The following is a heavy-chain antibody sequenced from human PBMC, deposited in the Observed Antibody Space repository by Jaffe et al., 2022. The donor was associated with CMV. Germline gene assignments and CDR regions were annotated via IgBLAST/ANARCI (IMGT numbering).Heavy chain of an antibody. D-gene: IGHD6-25*01. CDR3: AKVGSSGSPTSVSDY. Sequence: QVQLVESGGGVVQPGRSLRLSCAASGFTFSSYGMHWVRQAPGKGLEWVAVISYDGSNKYYADSVKGRFTISRDNSKNTLYLQMNSLRAEDTAVYYCAKVGSSGSPTSVSDYWGQGTLVTVSS. J-gene: IGHJ4*02. V-gene: IGHV3-30*18. CDR2: ISYDGSNK. CDR1: GFTFSSYG.